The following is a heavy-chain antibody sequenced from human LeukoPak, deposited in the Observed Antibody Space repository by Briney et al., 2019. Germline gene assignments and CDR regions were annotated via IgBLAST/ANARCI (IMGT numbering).Heavy chain of an antibody. V-gene: IGHV1-2*02. D-gene: IGHD3-22*01. CDR3: ARGYDSSGYYPG. J-gene: IGHJ4*02. Sequence: ASVKVSCKASGYTFTGYYMHWVRQAPGQGLEWMGWINPNSGGTNYAQKFQGRVTMTRDTSISTAYMELSGLRSDDTAVYYCARGYDSSGYYPGWGQGTLVTVSS. CDR1: GYTFTGYY. CDR2: INPNSGGT.